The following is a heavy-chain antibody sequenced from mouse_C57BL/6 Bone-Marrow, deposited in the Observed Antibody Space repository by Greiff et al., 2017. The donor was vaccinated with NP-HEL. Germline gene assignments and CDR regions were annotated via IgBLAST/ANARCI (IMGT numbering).Heavy chain of an antibody. J-gene: IGHJ2*01. Sequence: EVMLVESGGGLVKPGGSLKLSCAASGFTFSSYAMSWVRQTPEKRLEWVATISDGGSYTYYPDNVKGRFTISRDNAKNNLYLQMSHLKSEDTAMYYCARDPLRPFDYWGQGTTLTVSS. V-gene: IGHV5-4*01. CDR1: GFTFSSYA. CDR2: ISDGGSYT. CDR3: ARDPLRPFDY.